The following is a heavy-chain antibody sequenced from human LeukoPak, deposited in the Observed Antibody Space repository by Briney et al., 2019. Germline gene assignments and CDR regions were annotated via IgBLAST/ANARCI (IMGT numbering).Heavy chain of an antibody. Sequence: GGSLRLSCAASGFTFSNSAISWVRQAPGKGLEWLSAINNWDNKAYYADSVSGRFTVSRDSSKNTVYLQMNSLKAEDTAIYYCAKEHGVWPLNWLDPWGQGTLVTVSS. CDR2: INNWDNKA. J-gene: IGHJ5*02. CDR3: AKEHGVWPLNWLDP. V-gene: IGHV3-23*01. D-gene: IGHD2-8*01. CDR1: GFTFSNSA.